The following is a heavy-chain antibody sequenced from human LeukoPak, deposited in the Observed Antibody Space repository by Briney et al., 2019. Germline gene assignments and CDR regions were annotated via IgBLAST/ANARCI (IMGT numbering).Heavy chain of an antibody. CDR2: IYHSGST. CDR1: GGSISSGGYS. CDR3: ARRPLTEWSNYYYGMDV. D-gene: IGHD3-3*01. Sequence: PSETLSLTCAVSGGSISSGGYSWSRIRQPPGKGLEWIGYIYHSGSTYYNPSLKSRVTISVDTSKNQFSLKLSSVTAADTAVYYCARRPLTEWSNYYYGMDVWGQGTTVTVSS. V-gene: IGHV4-30-2*01. J-gene: IGHJ6*02.